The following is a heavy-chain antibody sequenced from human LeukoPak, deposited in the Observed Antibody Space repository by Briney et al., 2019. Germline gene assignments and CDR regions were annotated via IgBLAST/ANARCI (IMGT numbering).Heavy chain of an antibody. CDR1: GGSISSGGYF. D-gene: IGHD1-1*01. CDR2: ISSSGST. V-gene: IGHV4-31*03. CDR3: ARADNLNAFDY. J-gene: IGHJ4*02. Sequence: SETLSLTCTVSGGSISSGGYFWSWIRQHPGKGLEWIGSISSSGSTLYSPSLKRRATISVDTSKNQFSLNLSSVTAADTAVYYCARADNLNAFDYWGQGTRVTVSS.